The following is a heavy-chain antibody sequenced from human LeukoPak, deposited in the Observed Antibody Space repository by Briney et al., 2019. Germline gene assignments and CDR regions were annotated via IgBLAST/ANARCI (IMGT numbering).Heavy chain of an antibody. CDR1: GFTFNNYA. CDR3: AKEPREYCSSTSCPNWFDS. V-gene: IGHV3-23*01. J-gene: IGHJ5*01. Sequence: GGSLRLSCAASGFTFNNYAMSWVRQAPGKGLEWVSAISASGGTTYYADPVKGRFTISRDNSENTLFLQMNSLRADDTAVYYCAKEPREYCSSTSCPNWFDSWGQGTLVTVSS. D-gene: IGHD2-2*01. CDR2: ISASGGTT.